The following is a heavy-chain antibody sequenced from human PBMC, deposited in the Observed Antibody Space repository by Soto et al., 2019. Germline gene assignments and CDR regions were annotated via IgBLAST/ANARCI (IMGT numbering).Heavy chain of an antibody. CDR1: GGSIINSSYY. J-gene: IGHJ4*02. CDR3: PRPDDDSAGNSYFDY. Sequence: PSETLSLTCKVSGGSIINSSYYWGWIRQSPGKGLEYIRSIYFTASPFYNPSLQSRVTMSLATSENQFALKLNALTAADTAVYFCPRPDDDSAGNSYFDYWGQGTVVTVPS. CDR2: IYFTASP. D-gene: IGHD1-7*01. V-gene: IGHV4-39*01.